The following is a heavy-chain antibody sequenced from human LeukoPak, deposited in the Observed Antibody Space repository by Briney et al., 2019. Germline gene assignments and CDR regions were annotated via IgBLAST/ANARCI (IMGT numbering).Heavy chain of an antibody. J-gene: IGHJ4*02. D-gene: IGHD4-11*01. CDR3: ARDSRGTVTFDY. V-gene: IGHV1-46*01. CDR2: INPSGGST. Sequence: ASVKVSCKASGYTFTSYYMHWVRQAPGQGLEWMGIINPSGGSTSYAQKFQGRVTMTRDMSTSTVYMELSSLRSEDTAVYYCARDSRGTVTFDYWGQGTLATVSS. CDR1: GYTFTSYY.